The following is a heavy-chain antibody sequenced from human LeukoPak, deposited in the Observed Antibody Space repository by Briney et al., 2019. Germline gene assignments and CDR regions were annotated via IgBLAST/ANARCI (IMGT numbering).Heavy chain of an antibody. CDR3: ALVSSSWYTHGY. V-gene: IGHV3-48*03. CDR2: ISSSGSTI. CDR1: GFTFSSYE. Sequence: PGGSLRLACAAAGFTFSSYEINWVRQAPGKVLEWVSYISSSGSTIYYADSVKGRFTISRDNAKNSLYLQLNSLRAEDTAVYYCALVSSSWYTHGYWGQGTLVTVSS. J-gene: IGHJ4*02. D-gene: IGHD6-13*01.